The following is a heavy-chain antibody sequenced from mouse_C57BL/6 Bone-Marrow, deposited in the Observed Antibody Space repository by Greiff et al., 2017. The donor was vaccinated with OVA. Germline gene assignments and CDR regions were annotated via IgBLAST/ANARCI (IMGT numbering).Heavy chain of an antibody. CDR2: IYPGSGST. CDR3: ARGRLYSYYAMDY. D-gene: IGHD2-3*01. J-gene: IGHJ4*01. V-gene: IGHV1-55*01. CDR1: GYTFTSYW. Sequence: QVQLQQPGAELVKPGASVKMSCKASGYTFTSYWITWVKQRPGQGLEWIGDIYPGSGSTNYNEKFKSKATLTVDTSSSTAYMQLSSLPSEDSAVYYCARGRLYSYYAMDYWGQGTSVTVSS.